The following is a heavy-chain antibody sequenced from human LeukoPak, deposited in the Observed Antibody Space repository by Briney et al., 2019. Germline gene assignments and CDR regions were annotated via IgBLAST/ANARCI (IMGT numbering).Heavy chain of an antibody. CDR1: GGSISSSYYY. CDR2: IYNSGST. CDR3: ARDGRGYFYAVY. D-gene: IGHD3-22*01. V-gene: IGHV4-39*02. J-gene: IGHJ4*02. Sequence: PSETLSLTCTVSGGSISSSYYYWGWIRQPPGKGLEWIGSIYNSGSTHYNPSLKSRVTISVDTSKNQFSLKLSSVTAADTAVYYCARDGRGYFYAVYWGQGALVTVSS.